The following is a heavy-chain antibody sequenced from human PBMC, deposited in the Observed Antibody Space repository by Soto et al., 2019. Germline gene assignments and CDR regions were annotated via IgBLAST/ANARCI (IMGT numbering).Heavy chain of an antibody. CDR3: AREGFPRDAFDI. D-gene: IGHD3-3*01. CDR2: INPSGGST. V-gene: IGHV1-46*01. CDR1: GYTFTHYY. J-gene: IGHJ3*02. Sequence: ASVKVSCKASGYTFTHYYIHWVRQAPGQGLEWMGMINPSGGSTDYAQKFQGRVTMTTDTSTSTVYMELSSLRSEDTAVYYCAREGFPRDAFDIWGQGTKVTVSS.